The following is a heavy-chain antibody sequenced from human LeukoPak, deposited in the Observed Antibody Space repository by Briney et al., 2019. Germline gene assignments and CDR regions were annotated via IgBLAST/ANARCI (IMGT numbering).Heavy chain of an antibody. CDR1: GGTFSSYA. CDR2: IIPIFGTA. D-gene: IGHD1-7*01. J-gene: IGHJ3*02. Sequence: GASVKVSCRASGGTFSSYAISWVRQAPGQGLEWMGGIIPIFGTANYAQKFQGRVTITADESTSTAYMELSSLRSEDTAVYYCARSRTTPHDAFGIWGQGTMVTVAS. V-gene: IGHV1-69*13. CDR3: ARSRTTPHDAFGI.